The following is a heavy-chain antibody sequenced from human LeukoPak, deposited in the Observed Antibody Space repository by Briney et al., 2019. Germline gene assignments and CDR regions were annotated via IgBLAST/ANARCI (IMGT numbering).Heavy chain of an antibody. CDR2: IKQDGSEK. D-gene: IGHD6-19*01. CDR3: ARDTSAWRYGMDV. J-gene: IGHJ6*02. V-gene: IGHV3-7*01. CDR1: GFTFSDYW. Sequence: PGGSLRLSCSASGFTFSDYWMMWVRQAPGKGLEWVAIIKQDGSEKDYVDSVTGRFTISRDNAKNSLYLQMNSLRDEDTAVYYCARDTSAWRYGMDVWGQGTTVTVSS.